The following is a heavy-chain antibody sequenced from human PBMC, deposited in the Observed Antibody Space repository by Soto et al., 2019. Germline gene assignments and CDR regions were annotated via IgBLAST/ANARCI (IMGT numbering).Heavy chain of an antibody. D-gene: IGHD3-10*01. J-gene: IGHJ6*02. V-gene: IGHV3-53*04. Sequence: EVQLVESGGGLVQPGGSLRLSCVASGIPVSSNYMTWVRQAPGKGLEWVSVLHSGGDTYYANSVKGRFTISRHDSTNTLFLQMNSLTAEATAVYYGARDGPYYYASRMDVWGQGPTAPVSS. CDR3: ARDGPYYYASRMDV. CDR2: LHSGGDT. CDR1: GIPVSSNY.